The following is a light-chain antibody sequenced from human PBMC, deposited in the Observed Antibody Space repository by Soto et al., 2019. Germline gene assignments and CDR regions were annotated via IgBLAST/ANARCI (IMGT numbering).Light chain of an antibody. Sequence: QSVLTQPPSASGTPGQRVTISCSGSSSNIGTNTVSWYQQLPGTAPKLLIYGNNQRPSGVPDRFSGSKSGTSASLAISGLQSEDEADYYCAAWDVSLNGVVFGGGTKLTVL. CDR3: AAWDVSLNGVV. J-gene: IGLJ2*01. V-gene: IGLV1-44*01. CDR1: SSNIGTNT. CDR2: GNN.